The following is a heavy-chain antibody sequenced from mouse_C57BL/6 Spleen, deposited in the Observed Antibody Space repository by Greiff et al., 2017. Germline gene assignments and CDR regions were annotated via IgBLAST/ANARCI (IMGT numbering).Heavy chain of an antibody. Sequence: VQLQQSGAELARPGASVKMSCKASGYSFTGYTMHWVKQRPGKGLEWIGYINPSSGYTKYNQKFKDKATLTADKSSSTAYMQLSSLTSEDSAVYYCARAGPHDYWGQGTTLTASS. CDR1: GYSFTGYT. CDR3: ARAGPHDY. J-gene: IGHJ2*01. CDR2: INPSSGYT. V-gene: IGHV1-4*01.